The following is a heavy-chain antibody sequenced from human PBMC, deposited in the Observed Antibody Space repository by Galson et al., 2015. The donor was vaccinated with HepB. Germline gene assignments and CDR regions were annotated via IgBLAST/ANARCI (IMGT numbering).Heavy chain of an antibody. D-gene: IGHD3-22*01. J-gene: IGHJ4*02. Sequence: SLRLSCAASGFTVSSNYMSWVRQAPGKGLEWVSVIYGGGSTYYADSVKGRFSISRDNSKNTLSLQMSSLRAEATAVYYVARGTPYNFDTSGYFPLYYLDYWGQGTLVTVSS. CDR1: GFTVSSNY. CDR3: ARGTPYNFDTSGYFPLYYLDY. CDR2: IYGGGST. V-gene: IGHV3-66*02.